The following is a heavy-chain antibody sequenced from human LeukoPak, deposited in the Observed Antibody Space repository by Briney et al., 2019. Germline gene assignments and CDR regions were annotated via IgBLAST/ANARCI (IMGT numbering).Heavy chain of an antibody. V-gene: IGHV3-9*01. CDR3: VKGYSSSWSGYFDS. CDR1: GFIFDDYV. CDR2: ITWDGYKI. D-gene: IGHD5-18*01. Sequence: PGGSLRPSCEASGFIFDDYVMYWVRQSPGKGLEWVSGITWDGYKIDYVDSVKGRFTISRDNARNSLFLQMNRVRVEDTAFYYCVKGYSSSWSGYFDSWGQGTLVTVAS. J-gene: IGHJ4*02.